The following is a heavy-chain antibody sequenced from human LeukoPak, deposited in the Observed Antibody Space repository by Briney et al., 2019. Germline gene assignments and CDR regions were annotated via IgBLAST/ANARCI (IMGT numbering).Heavy chain of an antibody. J-gene: IGHJ4*02. D-gene: IGHD6-19*01. CDR1: GFTVSSNY. CDR2: IYSGGST. CDR3: ARGIAVADTGFFDY. Sequence: TGGSLRLSCAASGFTVSSNYMTWVREAPGKGLGWVSVIYSGGSTYYADSVKGRFTISRDNSKSTLYLQMNSLRVEDTAVYYCARGIAVADTGFFDYWGQGTLVTVSS. V-gene: IGHV3-66*01.